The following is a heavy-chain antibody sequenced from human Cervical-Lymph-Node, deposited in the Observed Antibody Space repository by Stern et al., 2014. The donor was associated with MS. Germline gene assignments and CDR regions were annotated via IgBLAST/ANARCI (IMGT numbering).Heavy chain of an antibody. J-gene: IGHJ6*02. D-gene: IGHD3-10*01. CDR2: IIPMFGTA. CDR1: GGTFSSYA. Sequence: QVQLVQSGAEVKKPGSSVRVSCKASGGTFSSYAISWVRQAPGQGLEWMGGIIPMFGTANYAQKCQGRVSITAGASTSTAYMEVSSLRSEDTAVYYCASSVGELTPEAVWGQGTTVSVFS. CDR3: ASSVGELTPEAV. V-gene: IGHV1-69*01.